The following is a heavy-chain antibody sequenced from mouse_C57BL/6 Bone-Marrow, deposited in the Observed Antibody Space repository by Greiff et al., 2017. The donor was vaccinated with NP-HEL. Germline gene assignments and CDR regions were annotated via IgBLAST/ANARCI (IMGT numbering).Heavy chain of an antibody. V-gene: IGHV3-6*01. CDR1: GYSITGGYY. J-gene: IGHJ1*01. CDR3: SSKTGCTVVDYFAV. CDR2: ISDDGSN. D-gene: IGHD3-3*01. Sequence: VQLKQSGPGLVKPSQSLSLTCSVTGYSITGGYYWNWIRQFPGNKLEWMGYISDDGSNNYNPSLKNRISITRDTSKNQSFLTLNSVTTEDTATYSCSSKTGCTVVDYFAVWGPGTPVTVSS.